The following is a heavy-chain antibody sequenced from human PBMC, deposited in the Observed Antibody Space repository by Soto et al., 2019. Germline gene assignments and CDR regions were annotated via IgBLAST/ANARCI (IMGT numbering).Heavy chain of an antibody. CDR3: ARDRGYSKHYYYYGMDV. D-gene: IGHD4-4*01. V-gene: IGHV1-46*01. J-gene: IGHJ6*02. CDR1: GYTFTSYY. CDR2: INPSGGST. Sequence: ASVKVSCKASGYTFTSYYMHWVRQAPGQGLEWMGIINPSGGSTSYAQKFQGRDTMTRDTSTSTVYMELSSLRSEDTAVYYCARDRGYSKHYYYYGMDVWGQGITVTVS.